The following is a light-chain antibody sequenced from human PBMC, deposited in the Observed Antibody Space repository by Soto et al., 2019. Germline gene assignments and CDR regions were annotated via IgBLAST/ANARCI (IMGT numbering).Light chain of an antibody. CDR3: QQYNNYWT. CDR2: GAS. J-gene: IGKJ1*01. CDR1: QSISSW. Sequence: DIQLTQSPSFLSASVGDRVAITCRASQSISSWLAWYQQKPGKAPNLLIYGASSLESGVPSRFNGSGSGTKFTLTISSLQPDDFATYYCQQYNNYWTFGQGTKVDIK. V-gene: IGKV1-5*01.